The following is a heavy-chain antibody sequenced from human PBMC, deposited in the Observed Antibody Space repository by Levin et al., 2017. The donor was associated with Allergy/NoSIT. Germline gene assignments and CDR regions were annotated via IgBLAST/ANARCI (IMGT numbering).Heavy chain of an antibody. CDR2: FDPEDGET. D-gene: IGHD3-10*01. Sequence: GGSLRLSCKVSGYTLTELSMHWVRQAPGKGLEWMGGFDPEDGETIYAQKFQGRVTMTEDTSTDTAYMELSSLRSEDTAVYYCATPNGGRFAYYYYGMDVWGQGTTVTVSS. V-gene: IGHV1-24*01. J-gene: IGHJ6*02. CDR1: GYTLTELS. CDR3: ATPNGGRFAYYYYGMDV.